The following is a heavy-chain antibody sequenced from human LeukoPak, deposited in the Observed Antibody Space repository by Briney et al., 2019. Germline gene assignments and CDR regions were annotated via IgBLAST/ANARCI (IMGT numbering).Heavy chain of an antibody. Sequence: PGGSLRLSCAASGFTLSSYWMHWVRQAPGKGLVWVSRINTDGSSTSYADSLKGRFTISRDDSKNTLYLQMNSLRAEDTAVYFCARKGSSGWYLDYWGQGTLVTVSS. CDR3: ARKGSSGWYLDY. CDR2: INTDGSST. D-gene: IGHD6-19*01. J-gene: IGHJ4*02. CDR1: GFTLSSYW. V-gene: IGHV3-74*01.